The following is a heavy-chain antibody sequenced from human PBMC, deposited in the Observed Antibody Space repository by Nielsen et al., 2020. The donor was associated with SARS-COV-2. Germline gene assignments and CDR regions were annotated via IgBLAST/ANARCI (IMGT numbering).Heavy chain of an antibody. CDR2: IIPIFGTA. D-gene: IGHD2-15*01. V-gene: IGHV1-69*13. CDR1: GGTFSSYA. Sequence: LVKVSCKASGGTFSSYAISWVRQAPGQGLEWMGGIIPIFGTANYAQKFQGRVTITADESTSTAYMELSSLRSEDTAVYYCARVDGHCSGGSCYSGVYWGQGTLVTVSS. CDR3: ARVDGHCSGGSCYSGVY. J-gene: IGHJ4*02.